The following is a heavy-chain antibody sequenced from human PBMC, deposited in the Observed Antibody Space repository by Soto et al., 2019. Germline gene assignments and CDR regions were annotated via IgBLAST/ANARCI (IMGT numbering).Heavy chain of an antibody. CDR2: IYSGGCT. CDR3: ARDPPGIAASGGGG. Sequence: EVQLVESGGGLIQPGGSLRLSCAASGFIVSNNYMRWVRQAPGKGLEWVSLIYSGGCTHYADSVKGRFTISRDNSKNTLYLQMNSLRVEDTAVYYCARDPPGIAASGGGGWGQGTLVTVSS. D-gene: IGHD6-13*01. J-gene: IGHJ4*02. V-gene: IGHV3-53*01. CDR1: GFIVSNNY.